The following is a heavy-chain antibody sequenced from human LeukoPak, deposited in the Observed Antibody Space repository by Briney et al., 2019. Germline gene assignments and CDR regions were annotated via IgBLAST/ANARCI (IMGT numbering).Heavy chain of an antibody. Sequence: SETLSLTCIVSVASGRSQYWNWIRQPPGKTLEWIGFVSYSGTTNYNPSLNGRVTISIDTSKNRVSLRLTSVTAADTAYYRCARGGRDGPVDFGGQGTLVTVSS. CDR2: VSYSGTT. D-gene: IGHD5-24*01. CDR3: ARGGRDGPVDF. J-gene: IGHJ4*02. V-gene: IGHV4-59*02. CDR1: VASGRSQY.